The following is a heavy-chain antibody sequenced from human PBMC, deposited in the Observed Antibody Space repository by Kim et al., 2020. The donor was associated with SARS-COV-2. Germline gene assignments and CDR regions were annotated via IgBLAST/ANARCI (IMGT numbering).Heavy chain of an antibody. CDR1: GFTFSSYG. Sequence: GGSLRLSCAASGFTFSSYGMHWVRQAPGKGLEWVAVIWYDGSNKYYADSVKGRFTISRDNSKNTLYLQMNSLRAEDTAVYYCARVGSSRPQWGPIDYWGQGTLVTVSS. V-gene: IGHV3-33*01. D-gene: IGHD6-13*01. J-gene: IGHJ4*02. CDR3: ARVGSSRPQWGPIDY. CDR2: IWYDGSNK.